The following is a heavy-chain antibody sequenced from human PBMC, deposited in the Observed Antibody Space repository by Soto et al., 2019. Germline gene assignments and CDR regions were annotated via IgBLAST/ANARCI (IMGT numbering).Heavy chain of an antibody. V-gene: IGHV1-46*01. CDR2: INPSGGHT. Sequence: QVQLMQSGAEVKKPGASVKVSCKASGNTFTNYYIHWVRQAPGQGLEWMGTINPSGGHTTYSQNFLGRVTMTRDTSTSTLYMELTSLTSDDTAVYYCARGGHVVVVTAPFDYWGQGTLVTVSS. D-gene: IGHD2-21*02. J-gene: IGHJ4*02. CDR3: ARGGHVVVVTAPFDY. CDR1: GNTFTNYY.